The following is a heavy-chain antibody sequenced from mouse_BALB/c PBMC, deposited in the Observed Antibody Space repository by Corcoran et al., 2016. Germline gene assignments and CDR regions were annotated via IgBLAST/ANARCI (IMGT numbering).Heavy chain of an antibody. CDR2: INPYNGAT. Sequence: EVQLQQSGPELVKPGASVKISCKASGYSFTGYYMHWVKQSHVKSLEWIGRINPYNGATSYNQNFKDKASLTVDKSSSTAYMELHSLTSEDSAVHYCARSLYGNGAMDYWGQGTSVTVSS. V-gene: IGHV1-26*01. J-gene: IGHJ4*01. D-gene: IGHD2-1*01. CDR3: ARSLYGNGAMDY. CDR1: GYSFTGYY.